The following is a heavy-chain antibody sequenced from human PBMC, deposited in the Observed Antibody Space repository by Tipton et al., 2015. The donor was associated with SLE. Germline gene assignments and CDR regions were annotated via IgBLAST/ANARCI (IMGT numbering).Heavy chain of an antibody. CDR3: ARGVAHFYDSGSFDI. CDR2: INHSGST. CDR1: GGSFSSGSYS. Sequence: GLVKPSETLSLTCSVSGGSFSSGSYSWGWIRQPPGKGLEWIGEINHSGSTNYNPSLKSRVTISVDTSKNQLSLTLSSVTAADTATYYCARGVAHFYDSGSFDIWGQGTLVTVSS. D-gene: IGHD2/OR15-2a*01. V-gene: IGHV4-39*07. J-gene: IGHJ3*02.